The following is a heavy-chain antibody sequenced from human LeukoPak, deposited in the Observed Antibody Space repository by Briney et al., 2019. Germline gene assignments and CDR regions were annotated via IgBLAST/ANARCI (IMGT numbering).Heavy chain of an antibody. Sequence: ASVKVSCKASGYTFTSYDINWVRQATGQGLEWMGWMNPNSGNTGYAQKFQGRVTMTRNTSISTAYMELSSLRSEDTAVYYCARDFDYYYDSSGYSAPFFDYWGQGTLVTVSS. CDR1: GYTFTSYD. CDR2: MNPNSGNT. J-gene: IGHJ4*02. D-gene: IGHD3-22*01. V-gene: IGHV1-8*01. CDR3: ARDFDYYYDSSGYSAPFFDY.